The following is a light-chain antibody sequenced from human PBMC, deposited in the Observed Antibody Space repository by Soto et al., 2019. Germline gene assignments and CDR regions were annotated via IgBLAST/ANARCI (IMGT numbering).Light chain of an antibody. V-gene: IGKV3-11*01. Sequence: EIVLTQSPVTLSLSPGERATLSCRASQSVSASLAWYQQKPGQAPRLLFYDASIRATGIPARFSGSGSGTDFTLTISSLEPEDFGVYYCQQRTDSYTFGQGTKLEIK. CDR2: DAS. CDR1: QSVSAS. J-gene: IGKJ2*01. CDR3: QQRTDSYT.